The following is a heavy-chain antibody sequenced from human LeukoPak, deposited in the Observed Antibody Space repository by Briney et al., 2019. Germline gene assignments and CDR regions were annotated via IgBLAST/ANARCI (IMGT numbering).Heavy chain of an antibody. Sequence: GGSLRLSCAASGFTFSSYAMSWVRQAPGKGLEWVSAISGSGGSTYYADSVKGRFTISRDNSKNTLYLQMNSLRAEDTAVYYCAKPIWFGELLPFDYWGQGTLVTVSP. D-gene: IGHD3-10*01. J-gene: IGHJ4*02. CDR3: AKPIWFGELLPFDY. CDR2: ISGSGGST. V-gene: IGHV3-23*01. CDR1: GFTFSSYA.